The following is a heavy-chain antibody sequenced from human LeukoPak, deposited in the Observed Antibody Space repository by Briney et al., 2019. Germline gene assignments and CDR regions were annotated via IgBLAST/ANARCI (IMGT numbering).Heavy chain of an antibody. Sequence: SQTLSLTCTVSGGSISSGDYYWSWLRQPPGKGLEWIGYIYYSGSTYYNPSLKGRVTISVDTSKNQFSLKLSSVTAADTAVYYCARAEAPLWFGEFQGGYFDYWGQGTLVTVSS. CDR2: IYYSGST. CDR3: ARAEAPLWFGEFQGGYFDY. D-gene: IGHD3-10*01. V-gene: IGHV4-30-4*01. CDR1: GGSISSGDYY. J-gene: IGHJ4*02.